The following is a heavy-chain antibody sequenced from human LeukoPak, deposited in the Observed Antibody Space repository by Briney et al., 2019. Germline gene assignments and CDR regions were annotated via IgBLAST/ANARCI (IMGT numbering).Heavy chain of an antibody. D-gene: IGHD2-2*01. Sequence: SETLSLTCAVYGGSFSGYYWSWIRQPPGKGLEWVGEINHSGSINYNPSLKSRVTISVDTSKNQFSLKLSSVTAADTAVYYCARFLYCSSTSCYGGFDPWGQGTLVTVSS. J-gene: IGHJ5*02. CDR3: ARFLYCSSTSCYGGFDP. V-gene: IGHV4-34*01. CDR2: INHSGSI. CDR1: GGSFSGYY.